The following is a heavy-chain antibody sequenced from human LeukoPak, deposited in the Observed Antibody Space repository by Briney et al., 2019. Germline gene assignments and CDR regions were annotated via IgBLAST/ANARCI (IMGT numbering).Heavy chain of an antibody. D-gene: IGHD2-2*01. Sequence: SETLSLTCAVSGYSISSGYYWSWIRQPPGKGLEWIGYIYYSGSTYYNPSLKSRVTISVDTSKNQFSLKLSSVTAADTAVYYCARGLHAYQLLIPFDIWGQGTMVTVSS. CDR3: ARGLHAYQLLIPFDI. V-gene: IGHV4-30-4*01. CDR1: GYSISSGYY. CDR2: IYYSGST. J-gene: IGHJ3*02.